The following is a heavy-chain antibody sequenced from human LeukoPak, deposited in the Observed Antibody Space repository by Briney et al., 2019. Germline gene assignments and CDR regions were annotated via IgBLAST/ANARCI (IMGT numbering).Heavy chain of an antibody. CDR2: ISWNSGSI. CDR3: AKYDILTGYDY. D-gene: IGHD3-9*01. V-gene: IGHV3-9*01. CDR1: GFTFDDYA. Sequence: PGGSLRLSCAASGFTFDDYAMHWVRQAPGKGLEWVSGISWNSGSIGYADSVKGRFTISRDNAKNSLYLQMNSLRAEDTALYYCAKYDILTGYDYWGQGTLVTVSS. J-gene: IGHJ4*02.